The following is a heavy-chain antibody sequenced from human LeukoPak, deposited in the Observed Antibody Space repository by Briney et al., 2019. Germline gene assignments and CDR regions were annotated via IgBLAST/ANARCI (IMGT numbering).Heavy chain of an antibody. V-gene: IGHV1-8*01. CDR3: AREESGYDFPYYYYYGMDV. J-gene: IGHJ6*02. D-gene: IGHD5-12*01. Sequence: ASVKVSCKASGYTFTSYDINWVRQATGQGLEWMGWMNPNSGNTGYAQKFRGRVTMTRNTSISTAYMELSSPRSEDTAVYYCAREESGYDFPYYYYYGMDVWGQGTTVTVSS. CDR1: GYTFTSYD. CDR2: MNPNSGNT.